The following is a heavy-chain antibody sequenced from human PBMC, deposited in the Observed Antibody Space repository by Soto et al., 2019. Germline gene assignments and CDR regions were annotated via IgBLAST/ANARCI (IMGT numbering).Heavy chain of an antibody. V-gene: IGHV3-30-3*01. CDR1: GFTFSSYA. D-gene: IGHD3-22*01. CDR3: AREPYYYDSSGYYFDY. Sequence: GGSLRLSCAASGFTFSSYAMHWVRQAPGKGLEWVAVISYDGSNKYYADSVKGRFTISRDNSKNTLYLQMNSLRAEDTAVYYCAREPYYYDSSGYYFDYWGQGTLVTVSS. CDR2: ISYDGSNK. J-gene: IGHJ4*02.